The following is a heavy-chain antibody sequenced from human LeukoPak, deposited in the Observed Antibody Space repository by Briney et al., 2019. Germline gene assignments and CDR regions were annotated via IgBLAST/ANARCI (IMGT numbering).Heavy chain of an antibody. CDR2: ISSSNDYI. CDR3: ARAHLPFVGAYYFDY. V-gene: IGHV3-21*01. D-gene: IGHD2-15*01. CDR1: GFTFSSYS. Sequence: GGSLRLSCAASGFTFSSYSMNWVRQAPGKGLEWVSSISSSNDYIYYADSMKGRFTISRDNSKNTLYLQMNSLRAEDTAVYYCARAHLPFVGAYYFDYWGQGTLVTVSS. J-gene: IGHJ4*02.